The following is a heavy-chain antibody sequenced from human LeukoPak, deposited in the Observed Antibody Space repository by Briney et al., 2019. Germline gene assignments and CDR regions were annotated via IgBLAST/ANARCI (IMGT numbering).Heavy chain of an antibody. Sequence: SETLSLTCTVSGGSISSYYWGWIRQPPRRGPEWLASVYYSGLTYYNSSLKSRVSISVDTSKNQFSLKLTSVTAADTAVYYCARVAYGSGSRLIDCWGQGTLVTISS. CDR2: VYYSGLT. CDR3: ARVAYGSGSRLIDC. D-gene: IGHD3-10*01. V-gene: IGHV4-39*07. J-gene: IGHJ4*02. CDR1: GGSISSYY.